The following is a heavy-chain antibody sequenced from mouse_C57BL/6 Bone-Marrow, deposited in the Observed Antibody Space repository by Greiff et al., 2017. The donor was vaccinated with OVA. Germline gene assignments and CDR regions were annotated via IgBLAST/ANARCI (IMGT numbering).Heavy chain of an antibody. CDR2: IYPGNSDT. V-gene: IGHV1-5*01. Sequence: EVQVVESGTVLARPGASVKMSCKTSGYTFTSYWMHWVKQRPGQGLEWIGAIYPGNSDTSYNQKFKGKAKLTAVTSASTAYMELSSLTNEDSAVYYCTRLPIYYYGSSPWFAYWGQGTLVTVSA. J-gene: IGHJ3*01. CDR1: GYTFTSYW. CDR3: TRLPIYYYGSSPWFAY. D-gene: IGHD1-1*01.